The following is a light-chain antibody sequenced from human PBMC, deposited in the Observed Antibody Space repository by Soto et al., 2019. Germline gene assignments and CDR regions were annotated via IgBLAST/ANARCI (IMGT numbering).Light chain of an antibody. CDR3: CSYAGSSTYV. V-gene: IGLV2-23*02. CDR1: SSDVGSYNL. Sequence: QSALTQPASVSGSPGQSITISCTGTSSDVGSYNLVSWYQQHPGKAPKLMIYEVSKRPSGVSNRFSGSKSGNTASLTSSGLQAEDEADYSCCSYAGSSTYVFGTGTKVTVL. CDR2: EVS. J-gene: IGLJ1*01.